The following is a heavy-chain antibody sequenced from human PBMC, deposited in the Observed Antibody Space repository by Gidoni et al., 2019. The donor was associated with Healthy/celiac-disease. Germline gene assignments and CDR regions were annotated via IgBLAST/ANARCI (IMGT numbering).Heavy chain of an antibody. Sequence: EVQLVESGGGLGKPGGSLRLSCAASGFTFSSYCMSWVRQGPGKGLAWVSSISSSSSYIYYADSVKGRFTISRDNAKNSLYLQMNSLRAEDTAEYYCARTTVVTPGYYYYGMDVWGQGTTVTVSS. D-gene: IGHD4-17*01. CDR2: ISSSSSYI. CDR1: GFTFSSYC. CDR3: ARTTVVTPGYYYYGMDV. J-gene: IGHJ6*02. V-gene: IGHV3-21*01.